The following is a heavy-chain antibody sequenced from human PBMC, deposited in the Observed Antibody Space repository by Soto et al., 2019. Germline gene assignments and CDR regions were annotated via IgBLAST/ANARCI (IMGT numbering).Heavy chain of an antibody. V-gene: IGHV1-18*01. CDR1: GYTFTDYY. D-gene: IGHD6-13*01. J-gene: IGHJ6*02. CDR2: ISGYNGNT. CDR3: ARDLGYSSSWNQYYYSGMDV. Sequence: ASVKVSCKASGYTFTDYYLSWVRQAPGQGLGWMGWISGYNGNTNSAERFQGRVTMTTDTSTSTAYMEVNSLRADDTAVYYCARDLGYSSSWNQYYYSGMDVWGQGTTVTVS.